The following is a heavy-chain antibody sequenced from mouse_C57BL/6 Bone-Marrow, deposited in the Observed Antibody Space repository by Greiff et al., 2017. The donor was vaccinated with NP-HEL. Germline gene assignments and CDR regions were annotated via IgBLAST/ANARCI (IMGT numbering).Heavy chain of an antibody. J-gene: IGHJ3*01. D-gene: IGHD2-1*01. Sequence: VQLQQSGAELVRPGASVTLSCKASGYTFTDYEMHWVKQTPVHGLEWIGAIDPETGGTAYNQKFKGKAILTADKSSSTAYMELRSLTSEDSAVYYCTRRSTNWFAYWGQGTLVTVSA. CDR3: TRRSTNWFAY. CDR2: IDPETGGT. V-gene: IGHV1-15*01. CDR1: GYTFTDYE.